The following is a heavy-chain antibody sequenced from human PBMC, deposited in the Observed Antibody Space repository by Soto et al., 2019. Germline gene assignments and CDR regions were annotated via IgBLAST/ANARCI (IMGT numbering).Heavy chain of an antibody. V-gene: IGHV1-58*01. CDR3: AADYDFWSGYSSYYYYGMDV. D-gene: IGHD3-3*01. CDR2: IVVGSGNT. Sequence: SVKVSCKASGFTFTSSAVQWVRQARGQRLEWIGWIVVGSGNTNYAQKFQERVTITRDMSTSTAYMELSSLRSEDTAVYYCAADYDFWSGYSSYYYYGMDVWGQGTTVTVSS. J-gene: IGHJ6*02. CDR1: GFTFTSSA.